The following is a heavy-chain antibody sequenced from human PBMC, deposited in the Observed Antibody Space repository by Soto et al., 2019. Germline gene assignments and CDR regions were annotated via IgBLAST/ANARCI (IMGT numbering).Heavy chain of an antibody. V-gene: IGHV5-10-1*01. CDR1: VYSFTSYW. J-gene: IGHJ4*02. Sequence: GGYLKISWEGSVYSFTSYWISWVRQMPGKGLEWMGRIDPSDSYTNYSPSFQGHVTISADKSISTAYLQWSSLKASDTAMYYCPIQRPPEDNCVCRWGRG. CDR2: IDPSDSYT. D-gene: IGHD1-20*01. CDR3: PIQRPPEDNCVCR.